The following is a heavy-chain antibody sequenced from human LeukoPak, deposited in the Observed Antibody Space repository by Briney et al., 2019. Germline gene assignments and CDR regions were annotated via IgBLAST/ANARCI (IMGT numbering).Heavy chain of an antibody. J-gene: IGHJ4*02. CDR1: GFTFSGYA. CDR2: ISGSVGTT. Sequence: PGGSLRLSCAASGFTFSGYAMSWVRQAPGQGLEWVSPISGSVGTTYYADSVKGRFTISRDNSKNTLYLQMNSLRAEDTAIYYCAKYYHGSGSFSFDHWGQGTLVTVSS. V-gene: IGHV3-23*01. D-gene: IGHD3-10*01. CDR3: AKYYHGSGSFSFDH.